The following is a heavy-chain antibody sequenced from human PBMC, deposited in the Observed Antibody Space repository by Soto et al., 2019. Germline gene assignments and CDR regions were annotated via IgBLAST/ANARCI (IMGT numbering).Heavy chain of an antibody. CDR3: ARVGGINWFDP. Sequence: SETLCLTCAVSGGSISSGGYSWTLIRQHPGKGLEWIGYIYYSGSTYYNPSLKSRVTISVDTSKNQFSLKLSSVTAADTAVYYCARVGGINWFDPWGQGTLVTVSS. V-gene: IGHV4-31*11. CDR1: GGSISSGGYS. D-gene: IGHD1-20*01. J-gene: IGHJ5*02. CDR2: IYYSGST.